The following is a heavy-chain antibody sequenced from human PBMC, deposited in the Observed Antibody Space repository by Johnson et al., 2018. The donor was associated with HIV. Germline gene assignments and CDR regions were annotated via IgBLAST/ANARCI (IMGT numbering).Heavy chain of an antibody. CDR3: AKPAGGGIAARNAFDI. J-gene: IGHJ3*02. CDR2: IKQDGSEK. Sequence: VQLVESGGGLVQPGRSLRLSCAASGFTFSSYWMSWVRQAPGKGLEWVANIKQDGSEKYYVDSVKGRFTISRDNAKNSLYLQMNSLRAEDTAVYYCAKPAGGGIAARNAFDIWGQGTMVTVSS. V-gene: IGHV3-7*01. CDR1: GFTFSSYW. D-gene: IGHD6-6*01.